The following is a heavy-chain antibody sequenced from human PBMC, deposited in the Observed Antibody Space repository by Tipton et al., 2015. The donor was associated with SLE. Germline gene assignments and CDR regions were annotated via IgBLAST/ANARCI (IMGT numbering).Heavy chain of an antibody. CDR1: GFTFSSYS. Sequence: GSLRLSCAASGFTFSSYSMHWVRQAPGKGLEWVSYITRSSSSIYYADSVKGRFTMSRDNAKNSLYLQMNSLRAEDTAVYYCARVRSNFDYWGQGTLVTVSS. V-gene: IGHV3-48*01. J-gene: IGHJ4*02. CDR3: ARVRSNFDY. CDR2: ITRSSSSI.